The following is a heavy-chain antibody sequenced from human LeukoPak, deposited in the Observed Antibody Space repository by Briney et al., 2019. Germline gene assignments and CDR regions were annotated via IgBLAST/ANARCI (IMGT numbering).Heavy chain of an antibody. Sequence: SQTLSLTCTVSGGSIGRAGYYWSWIRQHPGKGLEWIGYIYDGGNTYYNPSLKSRVTISMDTSKNHFSLKLTSVTAADTALYYCAKSPIRMVRGVLFDYWGQGTLVTVSS. V-gene: IGHV4-31*03. CDR3: AKSPIRMVRGVLFDY. CDR2: IYDGGNT. D-gene: IGHD3-10*01. J-gene: IGHJ4*02. CDR1: GGSIGRAGYY.